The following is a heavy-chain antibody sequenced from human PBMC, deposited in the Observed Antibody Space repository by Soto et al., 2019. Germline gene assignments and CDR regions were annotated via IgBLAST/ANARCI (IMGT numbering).Heavy chain of an antibody. J-gene: IGHJ6*02. D-gene: IGHD3-3*01. CDR1: GFTFSSYG. CDR3: AKENVLRFLEGGGMDV. V-gene: IGHV3-30*18. CDR2: ISYDGSNK. Sequence: QVQLVESGGGVVQPGRSLRLSCAASGFTFSSYGMHWVRQAPGKGLEWVAVISYDGSNKYYADSVKGRFTISRDNSKNTLYLQMNSLRAEDTAVYYCAKENVLRFLEGGGMDVWGQGTTVTVSS.